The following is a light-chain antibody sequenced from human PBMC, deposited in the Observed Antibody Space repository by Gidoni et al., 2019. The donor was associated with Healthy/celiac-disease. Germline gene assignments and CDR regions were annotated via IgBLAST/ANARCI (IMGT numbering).Light chain of an antibody. Sequence: DMVLTQSPAPLSLSPGESATLSCRASQSVSSYFACYHQQPGPAPRLLIYDASNRATGIPARFSGSGSGTDFTLTISSLEPEDFAVYDGQQRSNWPLLTCGGGTKVEIK. CDR1: QSVSSY. CDR2: DAS. J-gene: IGKJ4*01. V-gene: IGKV3-11*01. CDR3: QQRSNWPLLT.